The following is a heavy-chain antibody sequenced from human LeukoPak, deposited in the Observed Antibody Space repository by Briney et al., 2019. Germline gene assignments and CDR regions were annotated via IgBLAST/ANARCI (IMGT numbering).Heavy chain of an antibody. CDR2: INLDGSET. V-gene: IGHV3-7*01. CDR3: ARKAYYDRDYYYYYYYMDV. J-gene: IGHJ6*03. Sequence: GGSLRLSCAASGFTFSSYWMSWVRQAPGKGLEWVASINLDGSETYYVDSVKGRFTISRDNAKNSLYLQMNSLRAEDTAVYYCARKAYYDRDYYYYYYYMDVWGKGTTVTISS. D-gene: IGHD3-22*01. CDR1: GFTFSSYW.